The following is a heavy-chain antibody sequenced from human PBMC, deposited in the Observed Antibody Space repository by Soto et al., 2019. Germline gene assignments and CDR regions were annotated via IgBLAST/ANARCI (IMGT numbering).Heavy chain of an antibody. CDR2: ISYDGNKK. D-gene: IGHD2-8*01. CDR3: AKDLNRVVLLVYARCDD. Sequence: QVQLVESGGAVVQPGRSLRLSCAASGFTFINHGIHWVRQAPGKGLEWLAVISYDGNKKLYADSVKGRFTISRDNSKSTVFLQLNNLRPEDTALYYCAKDLNRVVLLVYARCDDWGQGTLVTVSS. CDR1: GFTFINHG. J-gene: IGHJ4*02. V-gene: IGHV3-30*18.